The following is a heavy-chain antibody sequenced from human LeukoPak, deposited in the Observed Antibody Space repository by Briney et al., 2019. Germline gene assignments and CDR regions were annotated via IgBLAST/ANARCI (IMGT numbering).Heavy chain of an antibody. CDR2: IYHSGST. J-gene: IGHJ4*02. CDR3: ARDPSSLGNY. Sequence: SETLSLTCTVSGGSISSGSYYWSWIRQPPGKGLEWIGYIYHSGSTYYNPSLKSRVTISVDRSKNQFSLKLSSVIAADTAVYYCARDPSSLGNYWGQGTLVTVSS. CDR1: GGSISSGSYY. V-gene: IGHV4-30-2*01. D-gene: IGHD3-10*01.